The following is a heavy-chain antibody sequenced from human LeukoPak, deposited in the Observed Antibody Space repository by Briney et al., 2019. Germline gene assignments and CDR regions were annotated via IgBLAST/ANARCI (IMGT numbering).Heavy chain of an antibody. J-gene: IGHJ4*02. CDR3: ARRTTTRSPTLSDY. CDR2: IYYSGST. V-gene: IGHV4-59*08. CDR1: GGSISSYY. Sequence: SETLSLTCTVSGGSISSYYWSWIRQPPGKGLECIGYIYYSGSTNYNPSLKSRVTISIDTSKNQFSLKLSSVTAADTAVYYCARRTTTRSPTLSDYWGQGTLVTVSS. D-gene: IGHD1-1*01.